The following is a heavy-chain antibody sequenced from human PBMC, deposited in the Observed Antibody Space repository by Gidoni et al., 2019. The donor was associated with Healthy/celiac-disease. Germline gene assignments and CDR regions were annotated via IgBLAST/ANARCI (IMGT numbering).Heavy chain of an antibody. J-gene: IGHJ4*02. Sequence: EVQLVESGGGMVKPGGSMRLYWAASAFTFSSSSMNWVRQAPGKGLGWVSSISSSSSYIYYADSVKGRFTISRDNAKNSLYLQMNSLRAEDTAVYYCASDAHYYDSSGYYSRFDYWGQGTLVTVSS. CDR2: ISSSSSYI. V-gene: IGHV3-21*01. CDR1: AFTFSSSS. D-gene: IGHD3-22*01. CDR3: ASDAHYYDSSGYYSRFDY.